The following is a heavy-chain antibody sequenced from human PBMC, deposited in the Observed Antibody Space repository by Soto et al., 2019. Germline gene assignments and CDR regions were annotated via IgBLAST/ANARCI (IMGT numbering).Heavy chain of an antibody. CDR2: INSDGSST. CDR3: ARDPAPIGWYDY. Sequence: EVQLVESGGGLVQPGRSLRLSCAASGFTFSSYWMHWVRQAPGKGLVWVSRINSDGSSTTYADSVKGRFTISRDNAKNTLYLQMNSLRAEDTAVYYCARDPAPIGWYDYWGQGTLVTVSS. CDR1: GFTFSSYW. D-gene: IGHD6-19*01. V-gene: IGHV3-74*03. J-gene: IGHJ4*02.